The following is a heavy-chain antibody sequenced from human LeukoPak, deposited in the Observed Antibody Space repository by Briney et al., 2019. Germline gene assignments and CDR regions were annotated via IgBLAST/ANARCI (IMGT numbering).Heavy chain of an antibody. D-gene: IGHD6-13*01. CDR3: ARQYSTNWYDDRGWFDP. V-gene: IGHV4-39*01. CDR2: IYYGGSP. CDR1: GGSISTTTNS. J-gene: IGHJ5*02. Sequence: PSETLSLTCNVSGGSISTTTNSWGWAWIRQRPTKGLEWIGSIYYGGSPYYTSSLKSRVTISVDTSKNQFSLKLSSVTAADTAFYYCARQYSTNWYDDRGWFDPWGQGTLVTVSS.